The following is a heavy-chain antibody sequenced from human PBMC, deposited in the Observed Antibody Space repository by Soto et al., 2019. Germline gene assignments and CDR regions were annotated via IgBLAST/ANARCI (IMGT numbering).Heavy chain of an antibody. Sequence: GESLKISCNGSGYSFTIYCIGLVLQMPGKGLEWMGIIYPGDSDTRYSPSFQGQVTISADKSISTAYLQWSSLKASDTAMYYCARHQRSLPYYYYYGMDVWGQGTTVTVSS. CDR3: ARHQRSLPYYYYYGMDV. J-gene: IGHJ6*02. CDR1: GYSFTIYC. CDR2: IYPGDSDT. V-gene: IGHV5-51*01.